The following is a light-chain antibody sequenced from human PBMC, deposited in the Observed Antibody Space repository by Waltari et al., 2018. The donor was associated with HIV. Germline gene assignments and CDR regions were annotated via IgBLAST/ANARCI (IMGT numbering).Light chain of an antibody. V-gene: IGLV3-1*01. CDR3: QAWDSSTDVV. CDR2: QDS. CDR1: HLGHKY. J-gene: IGLJ2*01. Sequence: SYELTPPPSVSVSPGQTASITCSGDHLGHKYACWYQQEPGMSSVLVIYQDSKRPSGIPERFSGSNSGNTATLTISGAQAMDEADYYCQAWDSSTDVVFGGGTKLTVL.